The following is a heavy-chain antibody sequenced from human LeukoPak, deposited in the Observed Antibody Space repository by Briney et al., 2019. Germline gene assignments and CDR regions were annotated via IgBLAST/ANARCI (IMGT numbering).Heavy chain of an antibody. CDR2: INPNSGGT. V-gene: IGHV1-2*02. CDR1: GYTFTGYY. J-gene: IGHJ4*02. CDR3: ARDVGEYCSSTNCYASHY. D-gene: IGHD2-2*01. Sequence: ASVKVSCKASGYTFTGYYMHWVRQAPGQGLEWMGWINPNSGGTNYAQKFQGGVTMTRDTSITTAYLELSSLRSDDTAVYYCARDVGEYCSSTNCYASHYWGQGTLVTVSS.